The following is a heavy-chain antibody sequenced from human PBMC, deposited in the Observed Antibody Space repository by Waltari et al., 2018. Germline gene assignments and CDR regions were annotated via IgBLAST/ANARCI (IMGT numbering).Heavy chain of an antibody. CDR3: ARAFHCSGGSCYHYYYYGMDV. CDR1: GYTFTGYY. V-gene: IGHV1-2*02. CDR2: INPNSGGT. D-gene: IGHD2-15*01. J-gene: IGHJ6*02. Sequence: GAEVKKPGASVKVSCKASGYTFTGYYMHWVRQAPGQGLEWMGWINPNSGGTNYAQKFQGRVTMTRDTSISTAYMELSRLRSDDTAVYYCARAFHCSGGSCYHYYYYGMDVWGQGTTVTVSS.